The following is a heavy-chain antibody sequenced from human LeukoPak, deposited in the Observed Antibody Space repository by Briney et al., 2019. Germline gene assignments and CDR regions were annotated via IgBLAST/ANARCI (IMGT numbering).Heavy chain of an antibody. CDR2: IYPGDSDT. CDR3: ARRGTTVTEADAFDI. V-gene: IGHV5-51*01. CDR1: GYSFTSYW. Sequence: GESLKISCKGSGYSFTSYWIGWVRQMPGKGLEWMGIIYPGDSDTRYSPSFQGQVTISADKSISTAYLQWSSLKASDTAMYYCARRGTTVTEADAFDIWGQGTMVTVSS. D-gene: IGHD4-11*01. J-gene: IGHJ3*02.